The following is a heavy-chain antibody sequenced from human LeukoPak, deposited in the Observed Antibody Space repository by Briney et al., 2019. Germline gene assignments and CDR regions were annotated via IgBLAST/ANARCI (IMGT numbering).Heavy chain of an antibody. V-gene: IGHV4-39*01. CDR1: GVSISSSNYY. Sequence: PSETLSLTCTVSGVSISSSNYYWVWMRQPPGKGLEWIGSVYYSGSSQYNPSLKSRVTISVDTFNNQFSLKLSAVAAADTAGYXXXXXXXXXGXPYXXYYMDVWGKGTTVTVSS. J-gene: IGHJ6*03. CDR2: VYYSGSS. CDR3: XXXXXXXGXPYXXYYMDV.